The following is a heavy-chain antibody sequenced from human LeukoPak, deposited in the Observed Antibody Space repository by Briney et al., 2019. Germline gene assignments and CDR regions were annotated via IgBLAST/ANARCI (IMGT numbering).Heavy chain of an antibody. CDR2: IHYSGST. Sequence: SETLSLTCTVSGGSISSYYWSWIRQPPGKGLEWIGYIHYSGSTNYNPSLKSRVTISVDTSKNQFSLKLSSVTAADTAVYYCARDAERYTDGGGRPYYYDSSGYFPDYWGQGTLVTVSS. D-gene: IGHD3-22*01. CDR1: GGSISSYY. CDR3: ARDAERYTDGGGRPYYYDSSGYFPDY. J-gene: IGHJ4*02. V-gene: IGHV4-59*01.